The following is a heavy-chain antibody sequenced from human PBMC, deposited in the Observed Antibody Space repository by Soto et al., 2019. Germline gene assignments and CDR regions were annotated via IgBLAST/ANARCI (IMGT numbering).Heavy chain of an antibody. Sequence: PSHTLSXTCAVSGDSXSSNNAAWNWXRRSPSRGLEWLGRTYYRSKWYVDYAVSVKSRITLNPDTSKNQFSLQLNSVTPDDTAVYYCARALDSAYDFWRGYSSWGQGTLVTVSS. D-gene: IGHD3-3*01. CDR3: ARALDSAYDFWRGYSS. J-gene: IGHJ5*02. V-gene: IGHV6-1*01. CDR2: TYYRSKWYV. CDR1: GDSXSSNNAA.